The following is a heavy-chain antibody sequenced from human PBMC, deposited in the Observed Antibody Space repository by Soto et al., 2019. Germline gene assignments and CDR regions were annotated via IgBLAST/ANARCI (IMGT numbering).Heavy chain of an antibody. D-gene: IGHD2-2*01. CDR3: VRDRDNTSLEDAFDI. J-gene: IGHJ3*02. Sequence: EVQLVESGGGVVRPGGFLRLSCAASGFTFDGHGMTWVRQGQGKGLEWVAGINWNGGSTVYADSVKGRFTISRDKAKNSLYLEINSLRTEDTALYHCVRDRDNTSLEDAFDIWGQGTRVTVSS. V-gene: IGHV3-20*01. CDR2: INWNGGST. CDR1: GFTFDGHG.